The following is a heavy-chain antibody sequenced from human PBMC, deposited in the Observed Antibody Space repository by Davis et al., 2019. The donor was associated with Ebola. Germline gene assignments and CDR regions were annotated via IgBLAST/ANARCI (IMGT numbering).Heavy chain of an antibody. V-gene: IGHV3-11*01. CDR2: IRSSGSTI. D-gene: IGHD3-3*01. CDR1: GFTFSDYY. CDR3: TRVWEWLKYYYYYMDI. J-gene: IGHJ6*03. Sequence: GSLRLSCAASGFTFSDYYMSWIRQAPGKGLEWVSYIRSSGSTIYYADSVKGRFTISRDNAKNSLYLQMNSLKTEDTAVYYCTRVWEWLKYYYYYMDIWGKGTTVTVSS.